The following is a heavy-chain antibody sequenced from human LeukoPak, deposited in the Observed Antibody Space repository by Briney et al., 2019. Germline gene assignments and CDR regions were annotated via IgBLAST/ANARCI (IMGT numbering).Heavy chain of an antibody. CDR3: TRLRQQYSSSWYNWFDP. D-gene: IGHD6-13*01. CDR2: IRSKANSYAT. CDR1: GFTFSGSA. V-gene: IGHV3-73*01. J-gene: IGHJ5*02. Sequence: GGSLRLSCAASGFTFSGSAMHWVRQASGKGLEWVGRIRSKANSYATAYAASVKGRFTISRDDSKNTAYLQMNSLKAEDTAVYYCTRLRQQYSSSWYNWFDPWGQGTLVTVSS.